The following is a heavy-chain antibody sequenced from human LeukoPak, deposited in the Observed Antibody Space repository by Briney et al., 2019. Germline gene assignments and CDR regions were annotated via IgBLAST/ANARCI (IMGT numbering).Heavy chain of an antibody. CDR3: AKALYGSYNSYYFDY. CDR1: GFTFSSYA. J-gene: IGHJ4*02. Sequence: GGSLRLSCAASGFTFSSYAMSWVRQAPGKGLEWVSGISGSGDNTYYADSVKGRFTISRDSSKNTLYLQMNSLRPEDTAVYYCAKALYGSYNSYYFDYWGQGTLVTVSS. D-gene: IGHD5-24*01. CDR2: ISGSGDNT. V-gene: IGHV3-23*01.